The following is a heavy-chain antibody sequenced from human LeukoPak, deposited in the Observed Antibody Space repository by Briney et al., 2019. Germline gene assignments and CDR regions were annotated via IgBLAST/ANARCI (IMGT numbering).Heavy chain of an antibody. V-gene: IGHV3-30-3*01. CDR1: GFTFSSYA. CDR3: AREMGALQILGDFDY. Sequence: GGSLRLSCAASGFTFSSYAFHWVRQAPGKGLEWVAVISYDGSNKYYADSVRGRFTIPRDNSKNTLYLQMNSLRAEDTAVYYCAREMGALQILGDFDYWGQGTLVTVSS. D-gene: IGHD1-26*01. CDR2: ISYDGSNK. J-gene: IGHJ4*02.